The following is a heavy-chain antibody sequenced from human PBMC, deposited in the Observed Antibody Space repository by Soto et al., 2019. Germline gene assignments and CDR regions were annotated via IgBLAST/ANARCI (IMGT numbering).Heavy chain of an antibody. CDR2: ISGSGGST. CDR3: AKDLPRWTQGFDY. D-gene: IGHD2-15*01. V-gene: IGHV3-23*01. CDR1: GFTFSSYA. J-gene: IGHJ4*02. Sequence: EVQLLESRGGLVQPGGSLRLSCAASGFTFSSYAMSWVRQAPGKGLEWVSAISGSGGSTYYADSVKGRFTISRDNSKYTLYLQMNSLRAEDTAVYYCAKDLPRWTQGFDYWGPGTLVTVSS.